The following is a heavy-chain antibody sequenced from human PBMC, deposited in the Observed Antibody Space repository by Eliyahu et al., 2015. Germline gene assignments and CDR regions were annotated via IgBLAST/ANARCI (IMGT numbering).Heavy chain of an antibody. CDR3: ATSQTTSWFVGSWFDP. CDR2: ISHSGVA. Sequence: QVQLQQWGAELLKPSETLSLTCAVYGGSFSGVYNWIRQPPNKGLEWIAEISHSGVANYNPSLGSRVTISLDTSKKQFSLNLRSVTAADTAIYYCATSQTTSWFVGSWFDPWGQGNLVTVSS. D-gene: IGHD2-2*01. V-gene: IGHV4-34*01. CDR1: GGSFSGVY. J-gene: IGHJ5*02.